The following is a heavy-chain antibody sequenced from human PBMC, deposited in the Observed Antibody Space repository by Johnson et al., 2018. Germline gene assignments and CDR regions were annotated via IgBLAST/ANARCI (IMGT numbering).Heavy chain of an antibody. CDR3: AKDKGPTMIRCFQH. V-gene: IGHV3-30*18. Sequence: QVQLVQSGGGVVQPGRSLRLSCAASGFTFSNYGMHWVRQAPGKGLEGVTVISYDGSNNQYEDSVKGRFTISRDNSKKTLYLQMNSLRVEDTGVYYCAKDKGPTMIRCFQHWGQGTLVTVSS. D-gene: IGHD3-22*01. CDR2: ISYDGSNN. J-gene: IGHJ1*01. CDR1: GFTFSNYG.